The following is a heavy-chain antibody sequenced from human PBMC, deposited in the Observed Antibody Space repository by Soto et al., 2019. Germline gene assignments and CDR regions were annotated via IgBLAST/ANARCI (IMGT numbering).Heavy chain of an antibody. V-gene: IGHV3-74*01. CDR3: TRGPRSTSTGTGAF. J-gene: IGHJ4*02. Sequence: PGGSLRLSCAASGFTFSMYWMHWVRQVPGKGPEWVSRINDDGISTNYADSVKGRFTISRDNAKNTLYFQMNALRVEDTAVYYCTRGPRSTSTGTGAFWGQGTLVTVSS. D-gene: IGHD1-1*01. CDR1: GFTFSMYW. CDR2: INDDGIST.